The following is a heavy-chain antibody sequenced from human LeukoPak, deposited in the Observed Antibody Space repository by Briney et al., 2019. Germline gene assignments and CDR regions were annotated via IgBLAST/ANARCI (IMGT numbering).Heavy chain of an antibody. V-gene: IGHV6-1*01. CDR2: TYYRSKWYN. D-gene: IGHD6-19*01. J-gene: IGHJ4*02. CDR3: ARDLAVAGTPHFDY. CDR1: GDSVSSNSAA. Sequence: SQTLSLTCAISGDSVSSNSAAWNWIRQSPSRGLEWLGRTYYRSKWYNDYAVSVKSRITISPDTSKNQFSLQLNSVTPEDTAVYFCARDLAVAGTPHFDYWGRGTLVTVSS.